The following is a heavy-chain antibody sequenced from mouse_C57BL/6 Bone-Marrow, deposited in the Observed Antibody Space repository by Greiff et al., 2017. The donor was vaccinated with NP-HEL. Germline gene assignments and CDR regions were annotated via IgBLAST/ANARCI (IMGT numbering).Heavy chain of an antibody. Sequence: EVQLQESGPELVKPGASVKMSCKASGYTFTDYNMHWVKQSHGKSLEWIGYINPNNGGTSYNQKFKGKATLTVNKSSSTAYMELRSLTSEDSAVYYCARSSGSSSNYYAMDYWGQGTSVTVSS. D-gene: IGHD1-1*01. CDR3: ARSSGSSSNYYAMDY. CDR1: GYTFTDYN. V-gene: IGHV1-22*01. CDR2: INPNNGGT. J-gene: IGHJ4*01.